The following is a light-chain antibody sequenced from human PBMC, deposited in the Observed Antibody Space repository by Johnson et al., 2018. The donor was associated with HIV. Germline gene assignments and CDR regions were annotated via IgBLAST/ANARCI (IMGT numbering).Light chain of an antibody. Sequence: QSVLTQPPSVSAAPGQKVTISCSGSSSKIGNNYVSWYQQLPGTAPKLLIYENNKRPSGIPDRFSGSKSGTSATLGITGLQTGDEADYYCGTGDSRLSAYVFGTGTKVTVL. CDR3: GTGDSRLSAYV. CDR1: SSKIGNNY. V-gene: IGLV1-51*02. CDR2: ENN. J-gene: IGLJ1*01.